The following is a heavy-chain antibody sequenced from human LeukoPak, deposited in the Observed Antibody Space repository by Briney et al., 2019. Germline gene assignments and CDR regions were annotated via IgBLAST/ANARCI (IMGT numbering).Heavy chain of an antibody. J-gene: IGHJ6*02. D-gene: IGHD3-10*01. V-gene: IGHV3-30*18. CDR1: GFTFSSYG. Sequence: GGSLRLSCAASGFTFSSYGMHWVRQAPGKGLEWVAVISYDGSNKYYADSVKGRFTISRDNSKNTLYLQMNSLRAEDTAVYYCAKDIGGYYYGSGSYRDYYYYYGMDVWGQGTTVTVSS. CDR3: AKDIGGYYYGSGSYRDYYYYYGMDV. CDR2: ISYDGSNK.